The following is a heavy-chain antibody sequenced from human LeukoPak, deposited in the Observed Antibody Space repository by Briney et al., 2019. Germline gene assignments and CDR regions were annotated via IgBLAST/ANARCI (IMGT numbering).Heavy chain of an antibody. CDR3: AKDTAAAALYYFDY. D-gene: IGHD6-13*01. CDR1: GFTFDDYA. V-gene: IGHV3-9*03. J-gene: IGHJ4*02. CDR2: ISWNSGSI. Sequence: PGRSLRLSCAASGFTFDDYAMHWVRQAPGKGLEWVSGISWNSGSIGYADSVEGRFTISRDNAKNSLYLQMNSLRAEDMALYYCAKDTAAAALYYFDYWGQGTLVTVSS.